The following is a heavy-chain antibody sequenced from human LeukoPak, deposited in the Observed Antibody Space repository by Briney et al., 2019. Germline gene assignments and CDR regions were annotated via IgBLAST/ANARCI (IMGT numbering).Heavy chain of an antibody. V-gene: IGHV3-48*03. CDR3: AKGPYYYDSSGYYPYYYYMDV. J-gene: IGHJ6*03. CDR1: GFTFSSYE. CDR2: ISSSGSTI. D-gene: IGHD3-22*01. Sequence: GGSLRLSCAASGFTFSSYEMNWVRQAPGKGLEWVSYISSSGSTIYYADSVKGRFTISRDNSKNTLYLQMNSLRAEDTAVYYCAKGPYYYDSSGYYPYYYYMDVWGKGTTVTISS.